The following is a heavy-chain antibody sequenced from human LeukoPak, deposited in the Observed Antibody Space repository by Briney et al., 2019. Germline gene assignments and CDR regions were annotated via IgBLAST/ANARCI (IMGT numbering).Heavy chain of an antibody. CDR1: GYILSSYN. CDR3: AKYYYDSSGYYSFDY. CDR2: INPSGGDT. D-gene: IGHD3-22*01. Sequence: EASVKVSCKASGYILSSYNMHWVRQAPGQGLEWLGIINPSGGDTKYAQKFQGRVTLTRDKSTSTVYMELSSLTSDDTAVYYCAKYYYDSSGYYSFDYWGQGTLVTVSS. J-gene: IGHJ4*02. V-gene: IGHV1-46*01.